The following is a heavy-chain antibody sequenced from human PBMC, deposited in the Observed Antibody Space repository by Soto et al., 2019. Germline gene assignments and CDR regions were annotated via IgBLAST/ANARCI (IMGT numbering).Heavy chain of an antibody. V-gene: IGHV1-2*02. CDR2: SNPSNEIT. D-gene: IGHD1-26*01. CDR3: MRGGWGDSPIDY. J-gene: IGHJ4*02. CDR1: GYTFSACY. Sequence: GASVTVSRQTSGYTFSACYVHWPRPAPGLGFQWLGWSNPSNEITTFSEFFQGRINMTSETSTNLVHMEGNVLTSDDTGVDYWMRGGWGDSPIDYWGQGTQVTVSS.